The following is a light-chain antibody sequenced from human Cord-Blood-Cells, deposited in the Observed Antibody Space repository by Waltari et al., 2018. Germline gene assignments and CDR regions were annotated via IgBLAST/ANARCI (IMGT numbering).Light chain of an antibody. Sequence: QSALTQPRSVSGSPGQSVTISCTGTRRDAGGYNYVSWYQQHPGKAPKLMIYDVSKRPSGVPDRFSGSKSGNTASLTISGLQAEDEADYYCCSYAGSYTWVFGGGTKLTVL. CDR2: DVS. CDR3: CSYAGSYTWV. CDR1: RRDAGGYNY. V-gene: IGLV2-11*01. J-gene: IGLJ3*02.